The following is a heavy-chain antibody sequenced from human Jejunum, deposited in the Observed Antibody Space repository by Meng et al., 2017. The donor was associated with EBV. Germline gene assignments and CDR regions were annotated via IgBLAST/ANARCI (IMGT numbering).Heavy chain of an antibody. J-gene: IGHJ4*02. Sequence: EVHLVESXXGLVKXGGSLRLSCAASGFTFSNAYMTWVRQAPGKGLEWVGRIKGKTYGGTTDCAAPVKGRFTISRDDSKDTLYLQMNSLKTEDTAVYYCTTEENSNEWGQGPLVTVSS. CDR2: IKGKTYGGTT. D-gene: IGHD6-13*01. V-gene: IGHV3-15*01. CDR1: GFTFSNAY. CDR3: TTEENSNE.